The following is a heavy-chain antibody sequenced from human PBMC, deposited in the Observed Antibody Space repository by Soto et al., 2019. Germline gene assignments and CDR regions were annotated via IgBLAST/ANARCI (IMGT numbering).Heavy chain of an antibody. J-gene: IGHJ4*02. CDR3: ARRVTSSTGWDY. D-gene: IGHD6-19*01. CDR2: IHGGDSNT. Sequence: PGESLKISFKGSGYMFTNYLIGWVRQMPGKGLEWMGIIHGGDSNTRYSPSFDGQVTISTDKSINTDYLQWSSLKASDTAMYYCARRVTSSTGWDYWGQGTLVTVSS. V-gene: IGHV5-51*01. CDR1: GYMFTNYL.